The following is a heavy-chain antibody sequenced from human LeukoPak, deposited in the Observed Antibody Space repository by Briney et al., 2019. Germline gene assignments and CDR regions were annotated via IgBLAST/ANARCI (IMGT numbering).Heavy chain of an antibody. V-gene: IGHV1-18*01. J-gene: IGHJ3*02. Sequence: ASVKVSCKASGYTFTSYGISWVRQAPGQGLEWMGWISAYNGNTNYAQKLQGRVTMTTDTSTSTAYMELRSLRSDDTAVYYCARARIAAAGMGGAFDIWGQGTMVTVSS. CDR3: ARARIAAAGMGGAFDI. D-gene: IGHD6-13*01. CDR1: GYTFTSYG. CDR2: ISAYNGNT.